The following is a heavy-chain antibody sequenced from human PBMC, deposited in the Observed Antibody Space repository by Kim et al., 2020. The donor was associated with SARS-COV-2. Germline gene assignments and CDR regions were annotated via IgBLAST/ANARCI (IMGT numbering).Heavy chain of an antibody. CDR2: INPDGSVK. CDR3: ARLRDGATTFDY. V-gene: IGHV3-7*01. Sequence: GGSLRLSCGASGFTFSSYWMSWVRQAPGKGLEWVATINPDGSVKYYLDSVKGRFTISRGNPENSLYLQINSLRGEDTAVYYCARLRDGATTFDYWGQGTLVTVSS. CDR1: GFTFSSYW. J-gene: IGHJ4*02. D-gene: IGHD4-17*01.